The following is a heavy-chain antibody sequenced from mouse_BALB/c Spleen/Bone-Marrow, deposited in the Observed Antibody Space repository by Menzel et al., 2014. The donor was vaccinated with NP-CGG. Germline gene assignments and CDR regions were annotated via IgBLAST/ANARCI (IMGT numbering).Heavy chain of an antibody. D-gene: IGHD2-4*01. Sequence: LQQPGSELVRPGGSVKLSCKASGYTFTSNWMNWVKQRPGQGLEWIGNFYPGWGSTNYDEKFKSKATLTVDTSSSTAYMHLSSLTSEDSAVYYCTRGDYDYDGFAYWGQGTLVTVSA. CDR1: GYTFTSNW. CDR3: TRGDYDYDGFAY. CDR2: FYPGWGST. J-gene: IGHJ3*01. V-gene: IGHV1S22*01.